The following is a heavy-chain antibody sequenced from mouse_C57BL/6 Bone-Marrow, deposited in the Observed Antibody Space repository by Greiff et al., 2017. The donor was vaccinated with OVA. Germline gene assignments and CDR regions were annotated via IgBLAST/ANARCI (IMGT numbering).Heavy chain of an antibody. CDR1: GFSFNTYA. Sequence: EVKLVESGGGLVQPKGSLKLSCAASGFSFNTYAMNWVRQAPGKGLEWVARIRSKSNNYATYYADSVKDRFTISRDDSESMLYLQMNNLKTEDTAMYYCVRPTTVLGDYWGQGTTLTVSS. CDR3: VRPTTVLGDY. V-gene: IGHV10-1*01. CDR2: IRSKSNNYAT. J-gene: IGHJ2*01. D-gene: IGHD1-1*01.